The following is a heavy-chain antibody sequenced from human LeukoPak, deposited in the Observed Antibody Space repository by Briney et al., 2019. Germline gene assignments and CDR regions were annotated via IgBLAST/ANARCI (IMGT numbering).Heavy chain of an antibody. CDR2: IYYSGST. Sequence: SETLSLTCTVSGGSISSSSYYWGWIRQPPGKGLEWIGSIYYSGSTYYNPSLKSRVTISVDTSKNQFSLKLSSVTAADTAVYYCARRWIYWYFDLWGRGTLVTVSS. CDR1: GGSISSSSYY. V-gene: IGHV4-39*01. D-gene: IGHD1-1*01. J-gene: IGHJ2*01. CDR3: ARRWIYWYFDL.